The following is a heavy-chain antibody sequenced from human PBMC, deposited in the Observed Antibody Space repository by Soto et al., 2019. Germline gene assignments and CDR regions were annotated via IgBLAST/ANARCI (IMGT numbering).Heavy chain of an antibody. Sequence: ASVKVSCKASRYTCTNYDSRWVRQATGQGLEWMRWMNPKSANTGYAQKFQGRVGMTRDTSINTAYMELSSLRSEDTAIYYCARMATSGTLNWFDTRGQGTMVTI. D-gene: IGHD1-26*01. V-gene: IGHV1-8*01. J-gene: IGHJ5*02. CDR2: MNPKSANT. CDR3: ARMATSGTLNWFDT. CDR1: RYTCTNYD.